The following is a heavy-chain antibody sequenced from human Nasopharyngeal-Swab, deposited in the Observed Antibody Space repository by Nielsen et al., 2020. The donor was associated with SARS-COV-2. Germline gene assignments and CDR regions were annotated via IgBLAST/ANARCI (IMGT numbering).Heavy chain of an antibody. CDR2: ISGGGSAI. Sequence: GESLKISCAASGFTFSRYWMHWVRQAPGKGLGWVSYISGGGSAIYYADSVKGRFTISRDNAKNSLYLQMNSLRAEDTAVYYCVRGGAAPDYYYYGMDVWGQGTTVTVSS. CDR3: VRGGAAPDYYYYGMDV. J-gene: IGHJ6*02. V-gene: IGHV3-48*03. CDR1: GFTFSRYW. D-gene: IGHD3-16*01.